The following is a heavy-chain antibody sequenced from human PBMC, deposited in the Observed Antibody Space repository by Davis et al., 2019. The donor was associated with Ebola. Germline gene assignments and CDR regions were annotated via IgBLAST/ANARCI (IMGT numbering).Heavy chain of an antibody. CDR3: ARAPTWSQINYYCFDY. CDR2: ISVYNGNT. V-gene: IGHV1-8*02. CDR1: GYTFTSYA. D-gene: IGHD3-10*01. J-gene: IGHJ4*02. Sequence: ASVKVSCKASGYTFTSYAISWVRQAPGQGLEWMGWISVYNGNTSYAQKFQGRVTMTRNTSISTVYMELSSLRSEDTAVYYCARAPTWSQINYYCFDYWGQGTLVTVSS.